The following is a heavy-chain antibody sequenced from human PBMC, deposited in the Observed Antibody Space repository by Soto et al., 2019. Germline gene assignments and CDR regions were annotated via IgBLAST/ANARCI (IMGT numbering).Heavy chain of an antibody. V-gene: IGHV3-21*01. CDR2: ISSSGIST. CDR3: ARAIHYYEGSGFYEVNYFDY. Sequence: EVQLVESGGGLVKPGGSLRLSCAASGFTFSLYNMNWVRQAPGKGLEWVASISSSGISTYYADSLKGRFSISRDNAKNSLHLQMNSLRAEDTAVYYCARAIHYYEGSGFYEVNYFDYWGQGALVTVSS. D-gene: IGHD3-22*01. J-gene: IGHJ4*02. CDR1: GFTFSLYN.